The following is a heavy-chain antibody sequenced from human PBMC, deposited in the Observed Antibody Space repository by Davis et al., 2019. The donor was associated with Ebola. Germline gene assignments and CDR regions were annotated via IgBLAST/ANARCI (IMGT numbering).Heavy chain of an antibody. CDR1: GYTFTSYY. V-gene: IGHV1-46*01. CDR3: ARGVTMVRGVDWFDP. CDR2: INPSGGST. D-gene: IGHD3-10*01. J-gene: IGHJ5*02. Sequence: AASVKVSCKASGYTFTSYYMHWVRQAPGQGLEWMGIINPSGGSTSYAQKFQGRVTMTRDTSTSTVYMELSSLRSEDTAVYYCARGVTMVRGVDWFDPWGQGTLVTVSS.